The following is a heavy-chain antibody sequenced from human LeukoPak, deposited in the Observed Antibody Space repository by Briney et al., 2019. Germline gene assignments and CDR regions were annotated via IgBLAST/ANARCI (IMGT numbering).Heavy chain of an antibody. J-gene: IGHJ4*02. D-gene: IGHD5-12*01. V-gene: IGHV4-59*08. CDR3: ARVGAGFRVASFDY. CDR2: IYYSGST. Sequence: SETLSLTCTVSRGSISSYSWSWIRQPPGKGLEWIGYIYYSGSTYYNPSLKSRVIISVDTSKNQFSLKLSSVTAADTAVYYCARVGAGFRVASFDYWGQGTLVTVSS. CDR1: RGSISSYS.